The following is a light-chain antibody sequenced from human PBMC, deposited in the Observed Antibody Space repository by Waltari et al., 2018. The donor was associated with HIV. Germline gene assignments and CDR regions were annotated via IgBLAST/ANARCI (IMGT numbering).Light chain of an antibody. Sequence: QSALTQPASVSGSPGQLITISCTGTSSDVGGYTYVSWYQQPPGKAPKLLIYDVTKRPSGVSNRLSGSKSGNTASLTISGLQAEDEAAYYCCSYAGSSTVIFGGGTKLTVL. CDR2: DVT. V-gene: IGLV2-23*02. CDR1: SSDVGGYTY. J-gene: IGLJ2*01. CDR3: CSYAGSSTVI.